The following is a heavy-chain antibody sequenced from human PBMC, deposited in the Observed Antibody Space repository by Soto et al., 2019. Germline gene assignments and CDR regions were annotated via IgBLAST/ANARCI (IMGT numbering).Heavy chain of an antibody. V-gene: IGHV4-30-2*02. Sequence: SETLSLTCAVSGGSISSGGYSWSWIRQPPGKGLEWIGYIYHSGSTYYNPSLKSRVTISVDRSKNQFSLKLFSVTAADTDVYYCATWSGSYFPYWGQGTLVTVSS. D-gene: IGHD3-3*01. CDR3: ATWSGSYFPY. CDR1: GGSISSGGYS. J-gene: IGHJ4*02. CDR2: IYHSGST.